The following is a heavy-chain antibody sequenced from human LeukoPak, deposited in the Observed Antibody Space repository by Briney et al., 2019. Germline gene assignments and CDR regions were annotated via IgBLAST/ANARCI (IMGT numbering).Heavy chain of an antibody. Sequence: GGSLRLSCAASGFTFDDHAMHWVRQAPGKGLVWVSRINSDGSSTSYADSVKGRFTISRDNAKNTLYLQMNSLRAEDTAVYYCARVERGVTMVRGVIITGYYGMDVWGQGTTVTVSS. CDR2: INSDGSST. J-gene: IGHJ6*02. CDR1: GFTFDDHA. D-gene: IGHD3-10*01. CDR3: ARVERGVTMVRGVIITGYYGMDV. V-gene: IGHV3-74*01.